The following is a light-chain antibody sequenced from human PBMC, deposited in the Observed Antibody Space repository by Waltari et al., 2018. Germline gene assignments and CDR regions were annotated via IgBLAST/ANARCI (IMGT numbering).Light chain of an antibody. J-gene: IGKJ1*01. Sequence: IQFTQSPATLSASVGDKVTISCQASPGISNYLAFYQQKPGKAPKLLIYAASTLQSGVPSRVSGSGSETEFTLTISSLQPGDFATYYCQQLNTYQWTFGQGTKVEIK. CDR2: AAS. CDR1: PGISNY. CDR3: QQLNTYQWT. V-gene: IGKV1-9*01.